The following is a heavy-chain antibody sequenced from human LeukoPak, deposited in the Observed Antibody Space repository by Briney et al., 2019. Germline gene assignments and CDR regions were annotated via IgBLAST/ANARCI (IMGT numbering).Heavy chain of an antibody. Sequence: ASVKVSCKASGYTFTNYYMHWVRQAPGQGLEWMGIINPSGSTSYAQKFQGRVTMTRDMSTSTVYMELSSLRYEDTAVYYCATQWLVLGSFDYWGQGTLVTVSS. D-gene: IGHD6-19*01. J-gene: IGHJ4*02. CDR1: GYTFTNYY. CDR3: ATQWLVLGSFDY. CDR2: INPSGST. V-gene: IGHV1-46*01.